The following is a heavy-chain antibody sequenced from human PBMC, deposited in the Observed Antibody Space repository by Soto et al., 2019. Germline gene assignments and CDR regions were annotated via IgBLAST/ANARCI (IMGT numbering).Heavy chain of an antibody. D-gene: IGHD6-6*01. CDR2: IKQDGSEK. CDR3: AREGYSSSGYYYYYYMDV. V-gene: IGHV3-7*01. J-gene: IGHJ6*03. Sequence: GGSLRLSCAASGFTFSSYWMSWVRQAPGKGLEWVANIKQDGSEKYYVDSVKGRFTISRDNAKNSLYLQMNSLRAEDTAVYYCAREGYSSSGYYYYYYMDVWGQGTTVTVSS. CDR1: GFTFSSYW.